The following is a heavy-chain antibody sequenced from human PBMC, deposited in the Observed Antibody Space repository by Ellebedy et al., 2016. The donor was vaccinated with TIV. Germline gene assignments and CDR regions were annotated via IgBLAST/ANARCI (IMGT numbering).Heavy chain of an antibody. CDR3: AKAVAGYYYYYGMDV. J-gene: IGHJ6*02. CDR2: ISGSGGST. D-gene: IGHD6-19*01. Sequence: GGSLRLSXAASGFTFSSYAMSWVRQAPGKGLEWVSAISGSGGSTYYADSVKGRLTISRDNSKNTLYLQMNSLRAEDTAVYYCAKAVAGYYYYYGMDVWGQGTTVTVSS. CDR1: GFTFSSYA. V-gene: IGHV3-23*01.